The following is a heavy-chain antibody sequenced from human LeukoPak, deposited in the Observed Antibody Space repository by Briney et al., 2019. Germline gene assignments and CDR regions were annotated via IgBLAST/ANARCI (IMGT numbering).Heavy chain of an antibody. CDR2: IVASSGST. CDR3: ARENAARDTSAFDY. D-gene: IGHD5-18*01. CDR1: GFSISNSA. Sequence: GGSLRLSCAASGFSISNSAMSWVRQAPGEGLEWVSLIVASSGSTFYADSVKGRFTISRDNSKNTLFLQMNSLRVEDTAVYYCARENAARDTSAFDYWGQGTLVTVSS. J-gene: IGHJ4*02. V-gene: IGHV3-23*01.